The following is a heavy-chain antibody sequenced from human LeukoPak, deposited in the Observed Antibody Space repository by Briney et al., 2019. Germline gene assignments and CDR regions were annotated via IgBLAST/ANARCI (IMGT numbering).Heavy chain of an antibody. CDR2: INPSGGST. CDR1: GYTFTSYY. D-gene: IGHD1-1*01. V-gene: IGHV1-46*01. J-gene: IGHJ3*02. Sequence: ASVKVSCKASGYTFTSYYMHWVRQAPGQGLEWMGIINPSGGSTSYAQKFQGRVTMTRDMSTSTVYMELSSLRSEDTAVYYCAESTGTGPDAFDIWGQGTMVTVSS. CDR3: AESTGTGPDAFDI.